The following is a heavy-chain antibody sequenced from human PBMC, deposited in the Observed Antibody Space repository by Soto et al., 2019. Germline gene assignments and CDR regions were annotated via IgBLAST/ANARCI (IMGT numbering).Heavy chain of an antibody. CDR1: GFTFSSYG. D-gene: IGHD3-22*01. CDR3: ARDLAYDSSGYYRDY. J-gene: IGHJ4*02. Sequence: QVQLVESGGGVVQPGRSLRLSCAASGFTFSSYGMHRVRQAPGKGLEWVAVIWYDGSNKYYADSVKGRFTISRDNSKNTLYLQMNSLRAEDTAVYYCARDLAYDSSGYYRDYWGQGTLVTVSS. V-gene: IGHV3-33*01. CDR2: IWYDGSNK.